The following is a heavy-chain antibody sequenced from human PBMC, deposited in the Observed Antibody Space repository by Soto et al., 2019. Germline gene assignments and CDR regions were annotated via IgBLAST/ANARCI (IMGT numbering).Heavy chain of an antibody. Sequence: QVQLQESGPGLVKPSETLSRTCTVSGGSISSYYWSWIRQPPGKGLEWIGYIYYSGCTNYNPSLMSRVTISVDPSKNQFSLKLSSVTAADTGLYYCARGKDSGSYYNDRVCWFDPWGQGPLVTVSS. D-gene: IGHD3-10*01. CDR2: IYYSGCT. CDR1: GGSISSYY. V-gene: IGHV4-59*01. J-gene: IGHJ5*02. CDR3: ARGKDSGSYYNDRVCWFDP.